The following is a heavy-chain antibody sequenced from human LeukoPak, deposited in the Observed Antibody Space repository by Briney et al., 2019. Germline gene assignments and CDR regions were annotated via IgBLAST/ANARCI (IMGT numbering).Heavy chain of an antibody. Sequence: GTSLRLSCAASGFSFSSFGMHWVRQAPGKGLEWVAVISYDGNKKYYGDSVKGRFTISRDNSMNTLHLKMNSLRADDTAVYYCSRDPRGIALAGTYDYWGQGILVTVSS. CDR3: SRDPRGIALAGTYDY. J-gene: IGHJ4*02. CDR2: ISYDGNKK. D-gene: IGHD6-19*01. V-gene: IGHV3-30*03. CDR1: GFSFSSFG.